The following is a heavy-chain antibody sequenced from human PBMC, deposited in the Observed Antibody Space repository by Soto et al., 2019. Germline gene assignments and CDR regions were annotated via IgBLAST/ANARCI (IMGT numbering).Heavy chain of an antibody. V-gene: IGHV1-18*01. CDR2: ISAYNGNT. CDR3: ARVDYSSGWKFDY. D-gene: IGHD6-19*01. Sequence: ASVKVSCKASGYTFTSYGISWVRQAPGQGLEWMGWISAYNGNTNYAQKLQGRVTMTTDTSTSTAYRELRSLGSDDTAVYYCARVDYSSGWKFDYWGQGTLVTVSS. J-gene: IGHJ4*02. CDR1: GYTFTSYG.